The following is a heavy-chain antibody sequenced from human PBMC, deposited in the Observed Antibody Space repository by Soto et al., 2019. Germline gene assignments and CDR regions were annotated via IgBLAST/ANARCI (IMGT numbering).Heavy chain of an antibody. D-gene: IGHD1-20*01. CDR3: ATSQKGYNWNYFDH. CDR1: GGSFSGYY. J-gene: IGHJ4*02. CDR2: INHSGST. Sequence: SETLSLTCAVYGGSFSGYYWSWIRQPPGKGLEWIGEINHSGSTNYDPSLKSRVTISVDTSKNQFSLKLSSVTAADTAVYYCATSQKGYNWNYFDHWGQGALVTVSS. V-gene: IGHV4-34*01.